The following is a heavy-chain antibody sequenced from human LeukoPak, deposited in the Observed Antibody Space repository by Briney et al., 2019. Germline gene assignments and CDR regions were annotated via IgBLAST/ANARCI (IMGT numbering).Heavy chain of an antibody. CDR1: GFSFSNYW. CDR3: ARGDEAYGESVY. D-gene: IGHD2-21*02. CDR2: IKEDGSEK. J-gene: IGHJ4*02. Sequence: PGGSLSLSCAVSGFSFSNYWMSWVRQAPGKGLEWVANIKEDGSEKVYVHSVRGRFTISRDNAENSLYLQMNSLRAEDTAVYYCARGDEAYGESVYWGQGTLVTVSS. V-gene: IGHV3-7*01.